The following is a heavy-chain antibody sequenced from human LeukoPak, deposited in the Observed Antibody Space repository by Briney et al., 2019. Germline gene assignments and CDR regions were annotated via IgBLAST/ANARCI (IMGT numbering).Heavy chain of an antibody. CDR1: GFTSSTYW. CDR3: AAGSGWSSDY. Sequence: PGGSLRLSCAASGFTSSTYWMTWVRQAPGKGLEWVANIQHDGSERNYMESVKGRFTIARDNAKKSLYLQINNLRAEDTAVYYCAAGSGWSSDYWGQGTLVTVSS. V-gene: IGHV3-7*03. J-gene: IGHJ4*02. D-gene: IGHD6-19*01. CDR2: IQHDGSER.